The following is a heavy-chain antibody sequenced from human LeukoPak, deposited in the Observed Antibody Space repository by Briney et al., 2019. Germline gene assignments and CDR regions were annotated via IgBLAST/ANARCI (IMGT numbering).Heavy chain of an antibody. CDR2: ISYDGVNK. CDR3: AKLRELVTYYYYYGLDV. J-gene: IGHJ6*02. D-gene: IGHD1-1*01. Sequence: GGSLRLSCAASGFTFSNYGMHWVRQAPGKGLEWVALISYDGVNKCYADSVKGRFTIPRDNSKNTLYLRMNSLRVEDTALYYCAKLRELVTYYYYYGLDVWGQGTTVTVSS. V-gene: IGHV3-30*18. CDR1: GFTFSNYG.